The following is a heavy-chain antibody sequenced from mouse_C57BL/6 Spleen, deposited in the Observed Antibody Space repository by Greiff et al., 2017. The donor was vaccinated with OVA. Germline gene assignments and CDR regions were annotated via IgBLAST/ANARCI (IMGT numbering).Heavy chain of an antibody. Sequence: VQLKQSGPELVKPGASVKISCKASGYTFTDYYMNWVKQSHGKSLEWIGDINPNNGGTSYNQKFKGKATLTVDKSSSTAYMELRSLTSEDSAVYYCARRSLRYGSSPFDYWGQGTTLTVSS. J-gene: IGHJ2*01. CDR1: GYTFTDYY. CDR2: INPNNGGT. V-gene: IGHV1-26*01. CDR3: ARRSLRYGSSPFDY. D-gene: IGHD1-1*01.